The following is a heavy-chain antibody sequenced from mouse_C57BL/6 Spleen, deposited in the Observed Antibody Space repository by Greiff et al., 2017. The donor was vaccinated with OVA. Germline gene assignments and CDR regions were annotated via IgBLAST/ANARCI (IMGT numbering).Heavy chain of an antibody. D-gene: IGHD2-4*01. Sequence: VQLQQPGAELVRPGTSVKLSCKASGYTFTSYWMHWVKQRPGQGLEWIGVIDPSDSYTNYNQKFKGKATLTVDTSSSTAYMQLSSLTSEDSAVYYCARGLRAAWFAYWGQGTLVTVSA. J-gene: IGHJ3*01. CDR3: ARGLRAAWFAY. CDR2: IDPSDSYT. CDR1: GYTFTSYW. V-gene: IGHV1-59*01.